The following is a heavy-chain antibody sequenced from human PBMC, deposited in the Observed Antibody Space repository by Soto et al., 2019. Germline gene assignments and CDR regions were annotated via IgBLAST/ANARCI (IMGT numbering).Heavy chain of an antibody. J-gene: IGHJ5*02. CDR3: ARESSSGWYQNVSDP. Sequence: QVQLQQSGPGLVKPSQTLSLTCAISGDSVSSNSAAWNWIRQSPSRGLEWLGRTYYRSKWYNDYAVSVKSPITIMPDTSKNQCALPLNSVTPEDTAVYYSARESSSGWYQNVSDPWGQETLVTVSS. V-gene: IGHV6-1*01. CDR1: GDSVSSNSAA. D-gene: IGHD6-19*01. CDR2: TYYRSKWYN.